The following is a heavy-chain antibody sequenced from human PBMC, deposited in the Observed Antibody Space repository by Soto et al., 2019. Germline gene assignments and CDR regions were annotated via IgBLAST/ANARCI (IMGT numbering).Heavy chain of an antibody. Sequence: GPMRLSCRAAGVSSTSYAMSWVLQAQGNGLEWFSAISGSGVSTYYADSVKGRFTISRDNSKNTLYLQMNSLRAEDTAVYYCARQIHSSWPNRDHSFAPWGQGTPVPVSS. D-gene: IGHD6-13*01. CDR2: ISGSGVST. J-gene: IGHJ5*02. V-gene: IGHV3-23*01. CDR1: GVSSTSYA. CDR3: ARQIHSSWPNRDHSFAP.